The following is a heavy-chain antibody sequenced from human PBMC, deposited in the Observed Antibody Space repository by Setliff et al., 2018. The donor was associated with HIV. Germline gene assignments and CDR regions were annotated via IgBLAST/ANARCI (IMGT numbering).Heavy chain of an antibody. V-gene: IGHV5-51*01. J-gene: IGHJ2*01. D-gene: IGHD3-3*01. CDR3: ARSHFITLFGVIYYPGYFDL. CDR1: GYSFTSHW. Sequence: PGESLKISCKGSGYSFTSHWIAWVRQMPGQGLEWMGIIYPSDSVTAYGPSFQGQITISADKSISTTYLQWSSLKASDTAIYYCARSHFITLFGVIYYPGYFDLWGRGTQVTVSS. CDR2: IYPSDSVT.